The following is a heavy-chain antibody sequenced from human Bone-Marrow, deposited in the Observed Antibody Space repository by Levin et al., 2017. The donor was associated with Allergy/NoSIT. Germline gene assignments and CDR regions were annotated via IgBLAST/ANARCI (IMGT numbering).Heavy chain of an antibody. D-gene: IGHD2-15*01. CDR1: GFTFRNYA. CDR2: ISLDGNTQ. Sequence: GESLKISCAVSGFTFRNYAMHWVRQAPGRGLEWVAFISLDGNTQYYADSVKGRFTVSRDNSNNTLHLQMNSLRVEDTAIYYCAKDTYTCSGGSRYFFDYWGQGALVTVSS. J-gene: IGHJ4*02. CDR3: AKDTYTCSGGSRYFFDY. V-gene: IGHV3-30*18.